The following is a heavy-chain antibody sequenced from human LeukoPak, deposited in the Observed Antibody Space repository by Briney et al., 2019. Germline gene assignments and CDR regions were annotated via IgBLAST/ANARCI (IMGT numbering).Heavy chain of an antibody. D-gene: IGHD3-10*01. CDR3: ARAYYYGSGSPDHAFDI. CDR1: GFTFSSYG. J-gene: IGHJ3*02. V-gene: IGHV3-33*01. CDR2: IWYDGSNK. Sequence: GGSLRLSCAASGFTFSSYGMHWVRQAPGNGLEWGAVIWYDGSNKYYADSVKGRFTISRDNSKNTLYLQMNSLRAEDTAVYYCARAYYYGSGSPDHAFDIWGQGTMVTVSS.